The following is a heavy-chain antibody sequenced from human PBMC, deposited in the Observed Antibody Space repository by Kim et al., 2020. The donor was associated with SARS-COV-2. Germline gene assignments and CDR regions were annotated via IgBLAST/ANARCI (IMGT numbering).Heavy chain of an antibody. J-gene: IGHJ4*02. Sequence: TNYAQKVQGRVTMTRHTSISTAYMELSRLRSDDTAVYYCARVGMATGADYWGQGTLVTVSS. CDR2: T. V-gene: IGHV1-2*02. D-gene: IGHD5-12*01. CDR3: ARVGMATGADY.